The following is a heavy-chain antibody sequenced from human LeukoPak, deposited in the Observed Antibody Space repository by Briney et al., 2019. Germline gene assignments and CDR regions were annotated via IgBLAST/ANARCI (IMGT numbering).Heavy chain of an antibody. D-gene: IGHD6-19*01. V-gene: IGHV1-2*02. CDR2: INPNSGGT. CDR1: GYTFTGYY. J-gene: IGHJ4*02. Sequence: ASVKVSCKASGYTFTGYYMHWVRQAPGQRLEWMGWINPNSGGTNYAQKFQGRVTMARDTSISTAYMELSRLRSDDTAVYYCARAAEQWLVMGYYFDYWGQGTLVTVSS. CDR3: ARAAEQWLVMGYYFDY.